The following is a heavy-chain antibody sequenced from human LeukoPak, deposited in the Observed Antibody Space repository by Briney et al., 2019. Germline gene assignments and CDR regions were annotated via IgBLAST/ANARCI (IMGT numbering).Heavy chain of an antibody. Sequence: PSETLSLTCTVSGGSVSSGSYYWSWTRQPPGKGLEWIAYIYYSGSTNYNPSLKSRVTISVDTSKNQFSLKLSSVTAADTAVYYCARVAVVRGLMYFDYWGQGTLVTVSS. CDR3: ARVAVVRGLMYFDY. J-gene: IGHJ4*02. V-gene: IGHV4-61*01. D-gene: IGHD3-10*01. CDR2: IYYSGST. CDR1: GGSVSSGSYY.